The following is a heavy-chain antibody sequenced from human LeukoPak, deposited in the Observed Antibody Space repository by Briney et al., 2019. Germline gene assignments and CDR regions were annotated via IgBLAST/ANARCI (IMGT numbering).Heavy chain of an antibody. V-gene: IGHV3-53*01. CDR3: ARDAYYYDSPLL. Sequence: GGSLRLSCAASGFTVSRNYMSWVRQAPGKGLEWVSVLYSDGSTYHADSVKGRFTISRDNAKNSLYLQMNSLRAEDTTVYYCARDAYYYDSPLLWGQGTLVTVSS. D-gene: IGHD3-22*01. J-gene: IGHJ4*02. CDR1: GFTVSRNY. CDR2: LYSDGST.